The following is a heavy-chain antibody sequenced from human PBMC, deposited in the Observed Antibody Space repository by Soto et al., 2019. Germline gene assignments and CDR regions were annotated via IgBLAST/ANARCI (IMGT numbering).Heavy chain of an antibody. Sequence: PGGSLSLSCAASGFTFSTYGMHWVRQAPGKGLEWVAFILYDGTIKYYGDSVKGRFTISRDNSKNTLYLQMNSLRAEDTAVYYCAKETLSMRFSGTSFDSWGQGALVTVSS. CDR3: AKETLSMRFSGTSFDS. CDR1: GFTFSTYG. CDR2: ILYDGTIK. D-gene: IGHD1-26*01. J-gene: IGHJ4*02. V-gene: IGHV3-30*18.